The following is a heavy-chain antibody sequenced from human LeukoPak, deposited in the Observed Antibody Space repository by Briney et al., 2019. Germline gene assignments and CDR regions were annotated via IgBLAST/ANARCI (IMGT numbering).Heavy chain of an antibody. CDR3: ARLRGGPGVGATTFDY. CDR2: IKQDGSEK. D-gene: IGHD1-26*01. V-gene: IGHV3-7*01. CDR1: GFTFSSYW. J-gene: IGHJ4*02. Sequence: PGGSLRLSCAASGFTFSSYWMSWVRQAPGKGLEWVANIKQDGSEKYYVDSVKGRFTISRDNAKNSLYLQMNSLRAEDTAVYYCARLRGGPGVGATTFDYWGQGTLVTVSS.